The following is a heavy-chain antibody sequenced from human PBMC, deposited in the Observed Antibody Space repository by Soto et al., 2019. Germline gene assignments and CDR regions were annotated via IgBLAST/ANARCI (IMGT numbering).Heavy chain of an antibody. CDR1: GFTFSSYA. V-gene: IGHV3-23*01. D-gene: IGHD3-10*01. Sequence: GGSLRLSCAASGFTFSSYAMSWVRQAPGKGLEWVSAISGSGGSTYYADSVKGRFTISRDNSKNTLYLQMNSLRAEDTAVCYCAKGGVSLLWFGELLNDYWGREPWSPSPQ. CDR2: ISGSGGST. CDR3: AKGGVSLLWFGELLNDY. J-gene: IGHJ4*02.